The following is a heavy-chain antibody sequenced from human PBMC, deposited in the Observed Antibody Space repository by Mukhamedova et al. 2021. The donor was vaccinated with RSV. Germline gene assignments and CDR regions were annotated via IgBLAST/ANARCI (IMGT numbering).Heavy chain of an antibody. CDR3: AKDERFSSSSRGAFDI. V-gene: IGHV3-23*01. J-gene: IGHJ3*02. CDR2: ISGSGGST. D-gene: IGHD6-6*01. Sequence: GLEWVSTISGSGGSTYYADSVKGRFTISRDNSKNTLYLQMNSLRVEDTAVYYCAKDERFSSSSRGAFDICGQGTMVTVSS.